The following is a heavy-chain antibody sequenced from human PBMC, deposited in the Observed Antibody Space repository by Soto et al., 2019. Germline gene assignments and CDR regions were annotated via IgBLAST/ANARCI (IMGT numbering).Heavy chain of an antibody. J-gene: IGHJ5*02. CDR3: ARDKQQLVRNWFDP. V-gene: IGHV1-69*13. CDR2: IIPIFGTA. CDR1: GGTFSSYA. D-gene: IGHD6-13*01. Sequence: SVKVSCKASGGTFSSYAVSWVRQAPGQGLEWMGGIIPIFGTANYAQKFQGRVTITADESTSTAYMELSSLRSEDTAVYYCARDKQQLVRNWFDPWGQGTLVTVS.